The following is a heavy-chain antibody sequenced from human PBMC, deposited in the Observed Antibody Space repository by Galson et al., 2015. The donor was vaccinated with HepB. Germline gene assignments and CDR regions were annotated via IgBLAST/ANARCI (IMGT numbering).Heavy chain of an antibody. CDR3: ARDPYYYDSSGYYPIRDY. CDR2: IYYSGST. D-gene: IGHD3-22*01. J-gene: IGHJ4*02. CDR1: GGSISSSSYY. Sequence: ETLSLTCTVSGGSISSSSYYWGWIRQPPGKGLEWIGSIYYSGSTYYNPSLKSRVTISVDTSKNQFSLKLSSVTAADTAVYYCARDPYYYDSSGYYPIRDYWGQGTLVTVSS. V-gene: IGHV4-39*07.